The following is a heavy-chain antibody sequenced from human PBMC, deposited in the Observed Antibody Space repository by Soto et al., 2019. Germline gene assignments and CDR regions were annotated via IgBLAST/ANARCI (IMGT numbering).Heavy chain of an antibody. CDR1: GGSISSGGYY. J-gene: IGHJ6*02. Sequence: PSETLSLTCAVSGGSISSGGYYWSWIRQHPGKGLEWIGYIYYSGSTYYNPSLKSRVTISVDTSKNQFSLKLSSVTAADTAVYYCARVGVRWAIPPFTNYYYGMDVWGQGTTVTVSS. D-gene: IGHD2-2*01. V-gene: IGHV4-31*11. CDR3: ARVGVRWAIPPFTNYYYGMDV. CDR2: IYYSGST.